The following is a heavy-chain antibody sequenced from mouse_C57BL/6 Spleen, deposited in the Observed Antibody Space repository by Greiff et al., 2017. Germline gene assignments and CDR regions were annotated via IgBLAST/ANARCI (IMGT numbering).Heavy chain of an antibody. CDR2: IDPENGDT. V-gene: IGHV14-4*01. D-gene: IGHD1-1*01. CDR3: TTAHYYGSSPRFAY. Sequence: EVQLQQSGAELLRPGASVKLSCTASGFNIKDDYMHWVKQRPEQGLEWIGWIDPENGDTEYASKFQGKATITADTSSNTAYLQLSSLTSEDTAVYYCTTAHYYGSSPRFAYWGQGTLVTVSA. J-gene: IGHJ3*01. CDR1: GFNIKDDY.